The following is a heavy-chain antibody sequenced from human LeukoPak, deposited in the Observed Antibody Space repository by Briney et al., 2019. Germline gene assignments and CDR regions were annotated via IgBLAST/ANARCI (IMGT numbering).Heavy chain of an antibody. CDR1: GFTFSSYE. D-gene: IGHD5-12*01. CDR2: ISSSGSTI. V-gene: IGHV3-48*03. CDR3: ARDRHSGYDPAYYYYYGMDV. Sequence: GGSLGLSCAASGFTFSSYEMNWVRQAPGKGLEWVSYISSSGSTIYYADSVKGRFTISRDNAKNSLYLQMNSLRAEDTAVYYCARDRHSGYDPAYYYYYGMDVWGQGTTVTVSS. J-gene: IGHJ6*02.